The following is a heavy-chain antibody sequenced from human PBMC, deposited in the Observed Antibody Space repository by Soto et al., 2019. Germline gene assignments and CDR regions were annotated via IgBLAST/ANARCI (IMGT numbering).Heavy chain of an antibody. CDR2: ISTYNGDT. Sequence: QVQLVQSGAEVKKPGASMKVSCKASGYTFGMYGISWVRQAPGQGLEWMGWISTYNGDTNSAQKFQGRATMTTDTSTSTAYMELMSLRSDDTAVYYCARDGDYGYFYYWGQGTLVTVSS. J-gene: IGHJ4*02. V-gene: IGHV1-18*01. CDR3: ARDGDYGYFYY. D-gene: IGHD4-17*01. CDR1: GYTFGMYG.